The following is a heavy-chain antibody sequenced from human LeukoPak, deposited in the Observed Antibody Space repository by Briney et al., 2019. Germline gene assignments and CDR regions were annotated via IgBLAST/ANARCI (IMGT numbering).Heavy chain of an antibody. J-gene: IGHJ4*02. D-gene: IGHD5-24*01. CDR2: ISTTTGTT. CDR3: ATGKTWLQIRGIYYYFDN. CDR1: GFTFSSYW. Sequence: QTGGSLRLSCAASGFTFSSYWMSWVRQAPGKGPEWLSYISTTTGTTYYADSVKGRFTISRDNAKNSLYLQMNSLRAEDTAVYYCATGKTWLQIRGIYYYFDNWGQGTLVTVSS. V-gene: IGHV3-48*01.